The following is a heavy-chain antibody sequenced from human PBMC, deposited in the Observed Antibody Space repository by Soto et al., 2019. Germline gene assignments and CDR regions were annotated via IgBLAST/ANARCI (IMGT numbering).Heavy chain of an antibody. J-gene: IGHJ6*02. CDR1: GYTFSDFD. D-gene: IGHD3-16*01. Sequence: ASVKVSCKASGYTFSDFDINWLRQASGQGPEWMGWMNARSGDTFFAQRFQGKFNMTWDTSLSTAYMEVGSLTSDDTAMYYCARGNPFNYAGFDVWGQGTTVTVSS. V-gene: IGHV1-8*01. CDR2: MNARSGDT. CDR3: ARGNPFNYAGFDV.